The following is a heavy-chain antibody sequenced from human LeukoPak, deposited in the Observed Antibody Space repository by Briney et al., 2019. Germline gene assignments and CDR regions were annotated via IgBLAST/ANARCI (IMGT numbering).Heavy chain of an antibody. CDR1: GFTFSNYA. CDR2: IKQDGSEK. J-gene: IGHJ4*02. CDR3: AREVGATTPFDY. D-gene: IGHD1-26*01. V-gene: IGHV3-7*01. Sequence: GGSLRLSCAASGFTFSNYAMSWVRQAPGKGLEWVANIKQDGSEKYYVDSVKGRFTISRDNAKNSLYLQMNSLRAEDTAVYYCAREVGATTPFDYWGQGTLVTVSS.